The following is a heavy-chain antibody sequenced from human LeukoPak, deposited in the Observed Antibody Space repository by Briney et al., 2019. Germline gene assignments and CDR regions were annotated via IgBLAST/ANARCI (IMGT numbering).Heavy chain of an antibody. CDR2: IIPIFGTA. CDR3: ARFPLRQNRLVGAPDY. D-gene: IGHD1-26*01. Sequence: AASVKVSCKASGGTFSSYAISWVRQAPGQGLEWMGGIIPIFGTANYAQKFQGRVTITTDESTSTAYMELSSLRSEDTAVYYCARFPLRQNRLVGAPDYWGQGTLVTVSS. CDR1: GGTFSSYA. J-gene: IGHJ4*02. V-gene: IGHV1-69*05.